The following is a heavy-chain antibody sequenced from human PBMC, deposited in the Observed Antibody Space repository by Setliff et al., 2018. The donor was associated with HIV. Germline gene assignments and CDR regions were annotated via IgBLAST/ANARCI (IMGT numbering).Heavy chain of an antibody. CDR3: ARGGDDSGPGTWTFDY. CDR1: GYPFSNFG. V-gene: IGHV1-18*01. D-gene: IGHD3-10*01. Sequence: ASVKVSCKASGYPFSNFGVSWVRQAPGQGLEWMAWINVYNGDTNFALKFQGRVTMTKDTSTGTVYMELTRLRSDDTAVYSCARGGDDSGPGTWTFDYWGQGALVTVSS. J-gene: IGHJ4*02. CDR2: INVYNGDT.